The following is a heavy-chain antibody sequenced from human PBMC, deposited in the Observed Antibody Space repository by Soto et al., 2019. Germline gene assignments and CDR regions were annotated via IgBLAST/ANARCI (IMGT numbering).Heavy chain of an antibody. D-gene: IGHD5-18*01. CDR3: ARDVGYGRTDY. CDR1: GYTFTSYG. J-gene: IGHJ4*02. CDR2: INAYNGNT. Sequence: QVQLVQSGAEVKKPGASVKVSCKASGYTFTSYGISWVRQAPGQGLEWMGWINAYNGNTNTAQKLQGRATRTRDTSTSTAYMALRGVRSNGTAVYYCARDVGYGRTDYWGQGTLVTVSS. V-gene: IGHV1-18*01.